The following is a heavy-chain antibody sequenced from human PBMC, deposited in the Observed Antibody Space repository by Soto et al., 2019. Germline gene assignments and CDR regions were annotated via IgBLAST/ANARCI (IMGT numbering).Heavy chain of an antibody. Sequence: QVQLVESGGSVVQPGRSLRLSCAASGFTFSSYAMHWVRQAPGKGLEWVAVISYDGSNKYYADSVKGRFTISRDNSKNTLYLQMNSLRAEDTAVYYCARDEYYYDSSGYLAYWGQGTLVTVSS. V-gene: IGHV3-30-3*01. CDR1: GFTFSSYA. CDR3: ARDEYYYDSSGYLAY. J-gene: IGHJ4*02. D-gene: IGHD3-22*01. CDR2: ISYDGSNK.